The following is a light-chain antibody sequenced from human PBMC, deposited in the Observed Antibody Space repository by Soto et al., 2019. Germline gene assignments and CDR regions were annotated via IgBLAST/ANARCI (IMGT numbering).Light chain of an antibody. J-gene: IGLJ2*01. V-gene: IGLV4-69*01. CDR3: QTWGSGIVV. Sequence: QLVLTQSPSASASLGASVKFTCTLSSGHSSYAIAWHQQQPEKGPRYLMKLNNNGSHTKGDGIPDRFSGSSSGAERYLTISSLQSEDEADYYCQTWGSGIVVFGGGTKLTVL. CDR2: LNNNGSH. CDR1: SGHSSYA.